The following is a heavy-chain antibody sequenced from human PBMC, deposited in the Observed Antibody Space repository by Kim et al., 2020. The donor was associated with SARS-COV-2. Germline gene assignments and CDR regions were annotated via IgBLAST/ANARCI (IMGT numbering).Heavy chain of an antibody. CDR2: IYHTGST. V-gene: IGHV4-4*02. J-gene: IGHJ5*02. CDR3: VRVRASCSSTSCYLDP. CDR1: GASISSSNW. Sequence: SETLSLTCAVSGASISSSNWWTWVRQPPGKGLEWIGEIYHTGSTNFNPSLKSRVTISVDKSKNQFSLKLNSVTAADTAVYYCVRVRASCSSTSCYLDPWGQGTLVTVSS. D-gene: IGHD2-2*01.